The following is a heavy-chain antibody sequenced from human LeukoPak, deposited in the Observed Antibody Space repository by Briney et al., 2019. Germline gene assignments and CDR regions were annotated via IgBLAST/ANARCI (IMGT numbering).Heavy chain of an antibody. J-gene: IGHJ5*02. V-gene: IGHV3-21*01. CDR3: ARGPGSGWYWFDP. D-gene: IGHD6-19*01. Sequence: GGSLRLPCAASGFTFITYSMSWVRQAPGKGLEWVSSISSSSSYIYYADSVKGRFTISRDNAKNSLYLQMNSLRAEDTAVYYCARGPGSGWYWFDPWGQGTLVTVSS. CDR2: ISSSSSYI. CDR1: GFTFITYS.